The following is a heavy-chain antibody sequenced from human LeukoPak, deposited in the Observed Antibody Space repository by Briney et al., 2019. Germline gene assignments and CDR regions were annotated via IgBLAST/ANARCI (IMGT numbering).Heavy chain of an antibody. V-gene: IGHV1-46*01. CDR2: INPSGGST. D-gene: IGHD3-3*01. CDR1: GYTFTSYY. J-gene: IGHJ5*02. CDR3: ARDMGLNFGVVMGTEYNWFDP. Sequence: GASVKVSCKASGYTFTSYYMHWVRQAPGQGLEWMGIINPSGGSTSYAQKFQGRVTMTRDTSTSTVYMELSSLRSEDTAVYYCARDMGLNFGVVMGTEYNWFDPWGQGTLVAVSS.